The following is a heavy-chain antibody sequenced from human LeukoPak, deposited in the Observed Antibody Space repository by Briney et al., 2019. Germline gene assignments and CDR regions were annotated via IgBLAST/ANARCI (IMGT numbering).Heavy chain of an antibody. CDR2: IYHSGST. J-gene: IGHJ4*02. Sequence: SSETLSLTCTVSGYSISSGYYWGWIRQPPGKGLEWIGSIYHSGSTYYNPSLKSRVTISVDTSKNQFSLKLSSVTAADTAVYYCARDKGNDIAAAGDYFDYWGQGTLVTVSS. D-gene: IGHD6-13*01. V-gene: IGHV4-38-2*02. CDR1: GYSISSGYY. CDR3: ARDKGNDIAAAGDYFDY.